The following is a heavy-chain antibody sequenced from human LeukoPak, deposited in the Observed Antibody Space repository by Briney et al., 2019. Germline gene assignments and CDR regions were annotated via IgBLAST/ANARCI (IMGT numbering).Heavy chain of an antibody. Sequence: GGSLRLSCAGSGFTFSSHWMSWVRQAPGKGLEWVANIKQGGSEIYYVDSVKGRFIISRDNAKNSLYLQMNSLRAEDTAVYYCVREARESGGFDYWGQGTLVTVSS. J-gene: IGHJ4*02. CDR1: GFTFSSHW. CDR2: IKQGGSEI. V-gene: IGHV3-7*01. D-gene: IGHD5-24*01. CDR3: VREARESGGFDY.